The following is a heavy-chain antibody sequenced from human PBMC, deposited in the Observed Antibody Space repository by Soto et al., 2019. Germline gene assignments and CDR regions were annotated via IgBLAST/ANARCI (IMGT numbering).Heavy chain of an antibody. CDR1: GFTFSSYA. Sequence: SGGSLRLSCAASGFTFSSYAMSWVRQAPGKGLEWVSAISGSGGSTYYADSVKGRFTISRDNSKNTLYLQMNSLRAEDTAVYYCAKRDSGSYYGWFDPWGQGTLVTVSS. D-gene: IGHD1-26*01. CDR2: ISGSGGST. V-gene: IGHV3-23*01. J-gene: IGHJ5*02. CDR3: AKRDSGSYYGWFDP.